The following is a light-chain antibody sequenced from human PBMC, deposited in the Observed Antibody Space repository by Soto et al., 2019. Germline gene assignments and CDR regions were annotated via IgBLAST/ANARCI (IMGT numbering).Light chain of an antibody. J-gene: IGKJ1*01. CDR1: QGISSY. V-gene: IGKV1-9*01. CDR3: QQLNSYPRT. Sequence: DIQLTQSPSFLSASVGDRVTITCRASQGISSYLAWYQQKPGKAPKVLIFVASTLQSGVPPRFSGSGSGTEFTLTISSLQPEDFASYYCQQLNSYPRTFGPGTKVEIK. CDR2: VAS.